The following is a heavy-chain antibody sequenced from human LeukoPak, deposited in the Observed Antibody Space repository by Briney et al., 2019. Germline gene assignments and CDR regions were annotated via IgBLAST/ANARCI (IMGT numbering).Heavy chain of an antibody. D-gene: IGHD3-22*01. J-gene: IGHJ4*02. Sequence: GSLTLSCTASGFTFSSYWMSWIRQAPGKGLEWIGEIHHSGSTNYSPSLKSRATLSVDTSNNQLYLRLTSVTAADTAAYYCARSGYDSSSSTIRSDYRGRGTLVSVSS. CDR3: ARSGYDSSSSTIRSDY. CDR2: IHHSGST. CDR1: GFTFSSYW. V-gene: IGHV4-34*01.